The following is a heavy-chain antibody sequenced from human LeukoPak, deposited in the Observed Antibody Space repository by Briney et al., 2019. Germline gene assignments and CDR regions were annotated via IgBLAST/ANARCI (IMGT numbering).Heavy chain of an antibody. CDR3: AKDRPPSNCSSTSCYWEDY. D-gene: IGHD2-2*01. J-gene: IGHJ4*02. CDR1: GFTFSSYG. CDR2: IRYDGSNK. Sequence: GVSLRLSCAASGFTFSSYGMHWVRQAPGKGLEWVAFIRYDGSNKYYADSVKGRFTISRDNSKNTLYLQMNSLRAEDTAVYYCAKDRPPSNCSSTSCYWEDYWGQGTLVTVSS. V-gene: IGHV3-30*02.